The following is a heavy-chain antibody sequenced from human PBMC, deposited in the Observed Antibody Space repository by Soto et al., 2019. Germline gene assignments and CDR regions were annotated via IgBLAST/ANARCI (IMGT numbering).Heavy chain of an antibody. D-gene: IGHD3-16*01. CDR1: GYTFTTYG. V-gene: IGHV1-18*01. CDR2: INGYNGNA. J-gene: IGHJ6*02. Sequence: QVQLVQSGAEVKKPGASVTVSCKASGYTFTTYGVSWVRQAPGQGLEWLGWINGYNGNAKYAENLQGRVTMTTDTSTSLAYMVLRSLRSDNTAVYYCARMGDVPYYYFGMDVWGQGTTVPVSS. CDR3: ARMGDVPYYYFGMDV.